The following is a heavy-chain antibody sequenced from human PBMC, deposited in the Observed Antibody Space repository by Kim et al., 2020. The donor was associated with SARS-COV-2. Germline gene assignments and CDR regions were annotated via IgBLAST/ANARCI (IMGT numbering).Heavy chain of an antibody. Sequence: SETLSLTCAVYGGSFSGYYWSWIRQPPGKGLEWIGEINHSGSTNYNPSLKSRVTISVDTSKNQFSLKLSSVTAADTAVYYCARGFTYSSGLTRWGQGTLVTVSS. CDR1: GGSFSGYY. CDR2: INHSGST. J-gene: IGHJ4*02. V-gene: IGHV4-34*01. CDR3: ARGFTYSSGLTR. D-gene: IGHD6-19*01.